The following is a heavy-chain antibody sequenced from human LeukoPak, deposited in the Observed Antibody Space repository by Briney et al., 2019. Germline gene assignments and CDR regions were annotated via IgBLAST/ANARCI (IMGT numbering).Heavy chain of an antibody. CDR1: ENTFSNHL. V-gene: IGHV5-51*01. CDR2: IFPADSDT. D-gene: IGHD5-24*01. J-gene: IGHJ4*02. Sequence: GESLKITCKASENTFSNHLIAWVRQMPGKGLEWMGLIFPADSDTTYSPSFQGHVTISVDKSINTAYLQWTSLQASGTAIYYCASSGGWLQLDYWGQGTLVTVSS. CDR3: ASSGGWLQLDY.